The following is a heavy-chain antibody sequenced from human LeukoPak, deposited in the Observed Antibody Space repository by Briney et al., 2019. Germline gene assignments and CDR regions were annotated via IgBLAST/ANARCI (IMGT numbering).Heavy chain of an antibody. D-gene: IGHD2-2*01. CDR1: GGSFSGYY. V-gene: IGHV4-34*01. Sequence: NPSETLSLTCAVYGGSFSGYYWSWIRQPPGKGLEWIGEINHSGSTNYNPSLKSRVTISVDTSKNQFSLKLSSVTAADTAVYYCARAVCSSTSCYAHYYYYYGMDVWGQGTTVTVSS. J-gene: IGHJ6*02. CDR3: ARAVCSSTSCYAHYYYYYGMDV. CDR2: INHSGST.